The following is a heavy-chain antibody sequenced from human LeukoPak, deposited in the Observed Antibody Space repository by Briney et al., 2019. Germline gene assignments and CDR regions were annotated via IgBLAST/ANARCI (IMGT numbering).Heavy chain of an antibody. D-gene: IGHD6-13*01. CDR3: ARGHIATAGTVFDY. CDR1: GGSFSGFY. CDR2: INHRGST. J-gene: IGHJ4*02. V-gene: IGHV4-34*01. Sequence: SETLSLTCGVHGGSFSGFYWSWIRQSPGKGLEWIGEINHRGSTSYNPSLKSRVTISIDTSKNQFSLNLSSVTAADTAVYYCARGHIATAGTVFDYWGQGTLVTVS.